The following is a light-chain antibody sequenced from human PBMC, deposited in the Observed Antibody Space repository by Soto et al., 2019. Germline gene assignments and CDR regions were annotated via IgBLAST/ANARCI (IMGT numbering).Light chain of an antibody. V-gene: IGKV3-15*01. CDR2: GAS. Sequence: EIVMKQSPTTLSVSPGERATLSCKASQSVSSNLAWYQQKPGQAPRLLIYGASTRATGIPARFSGSGSGTEFTLTISSLQSEDFAVYYCQQYNNWPPITFGQGTRWRL. J-gene: IGKJ5*01. CDR1: QSVSSN. CDR3: QQYNNWPPIT.